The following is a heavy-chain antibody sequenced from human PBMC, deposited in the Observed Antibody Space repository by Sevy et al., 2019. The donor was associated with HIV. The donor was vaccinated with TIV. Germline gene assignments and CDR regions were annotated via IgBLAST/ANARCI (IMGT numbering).Heavy chain of an antibody. CDR1: GFTFSNYA. V-gene: IGHV3-23*01. J-gene: IGHJ4*02. CDR2: IIGTGLST. CDR3: AKLDCVNAVCYYEDY. Sequence: GGSLRLSCTASGFTFSNYAMSWVRQSPGKGLEWVSGIIGTGLSTYYADSVKGRFTISRDNSQNKIYLQMNSLRPEDTAIYYCAKLDCVNAVCYYEDYWGQGTLVTVSS. D-gene: IGHD2-8*01.